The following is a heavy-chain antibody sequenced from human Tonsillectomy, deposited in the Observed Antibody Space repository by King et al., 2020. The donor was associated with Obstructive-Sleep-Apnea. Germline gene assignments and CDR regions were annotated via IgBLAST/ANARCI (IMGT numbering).Heavy chain of an antibody. CDR2: IYYSGST. J-gene: IGHJ6*02. D-gene: IGHD6-6*01. CDR1: GGSISSYY. Sequence: VQLQESGPGLVKPSETLSLTCTVSGGSISSYYWSWIRQPPGKGLEWIGYIYYSGSTNYNPSLKSRVTISVDTSKNQFSLKLSSVTAADTAVYYCARLAAQGGYYYYYYGMDVWGQGTTVTVPS. CDR3: ARLAAQGGYYYYYYGMDV. V-gene: IGHV4-59*01.